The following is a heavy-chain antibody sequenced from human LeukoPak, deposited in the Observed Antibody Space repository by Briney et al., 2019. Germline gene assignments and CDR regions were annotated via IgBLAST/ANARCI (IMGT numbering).Heavy chain of an antibody. D-gene: IGHD2-21*01. V-gene: IGHV3-7*01. Sequence: GGSLRLSCAASGFTFSTYWMSWVRQAPGKGLEWVANIKQDGSEKYYVDSVKGRFTISRDNAKNSLYLQMNSLRDEDTAVYYCARDKDGGYCVDYWGQGTLVTVSS. CDR3: ARDKDGGYCVDY. CDR1: GFTFSTYW. CDR2: IKQDGSEK. J-gene: IGHJ4*02.